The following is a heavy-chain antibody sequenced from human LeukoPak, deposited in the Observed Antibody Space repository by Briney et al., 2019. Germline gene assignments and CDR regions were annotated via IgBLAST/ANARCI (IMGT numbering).Heavy chain of an antibody. J-gene: IGHJ4*02. CDR3: ARGEFTNDYVWGSYRRDY. Sequence: ASVKVSCKASGYTFTSYYMHWVRQAPGQGLEWMGTINPSGGSTSYAQKFQGRVTMTRDTSTSTVYMELSSLRSEDTAVYYCARGEFTNDYVWGSYRRDYWGQGTLVTVSS. CDR2: INPSGGST. V-gene: IGHV1-46*01. CDR1: GYTFTSYY. D-gene: IGHD3-16*02.